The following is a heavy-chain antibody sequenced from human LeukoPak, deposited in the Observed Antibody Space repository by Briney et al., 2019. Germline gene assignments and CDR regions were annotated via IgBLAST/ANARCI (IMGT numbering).Heavy chain of an antibody. Sequence: GGSLRLSCVVSGFTFNRCWMNWVRQAPGKGLEWVAHINPDGRNTYYVDSVKGRFTISRDNAQNSMYLQMNSLRVEDTAVYYCTSWGDTTAEYFQRWGQGTLVTVSS. CDR3: TSWGDTTAEYFQR. CDR2: INPDGRNT. V-gene: IGHV3-7*01. D-gene: IGHD2-21*02. CDR1: GFTFNRCW. J-gene: IGHJ1*01.